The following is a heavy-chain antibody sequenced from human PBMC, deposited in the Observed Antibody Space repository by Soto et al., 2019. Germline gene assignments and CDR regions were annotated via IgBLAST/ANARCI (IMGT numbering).Heavy chain of an antibody. CDR2: INHSGST. CDR1: GGSFSGYY. CDR3: ARGRRYSYVGGFHWFDP. J-gene: IGHJ5*02. V-gene: IGHV4-34*01. Sequence: QVQLQQWGAGLLKPSETLSLTCAVYGGSFSGYYWSWIRQPPGKGLEWIGEINHSGSTNYNPSLKSRVTISVDTSKNQFSLKLSSVTAADTAVYYCARGRRYSYVGGFHWFDPWGQGTLVTVSS. D-gene: IGHD5-18*01.